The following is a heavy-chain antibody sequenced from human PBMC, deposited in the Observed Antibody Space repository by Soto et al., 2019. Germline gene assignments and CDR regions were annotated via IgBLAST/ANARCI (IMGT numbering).Heavy chain of an antibody. J-gene: IGHJ6*02. CDR1: GFTFSSYA. CDR2: ISGSGGST. Sequence: GGSLRLSCAASGFTFSSYAMSWVRQAPGKGLEWVSAISGSGGSTYYADSVKGRFTISRDNSKNTLYLQMNSLRAEDTAVYYCARGVRGHYGKDVWGQGTTVTVSS. V-gene: IGHV3-23*01. D-gene: IGHD3-10*01. CDR3: ARGVRGHYGKDV.